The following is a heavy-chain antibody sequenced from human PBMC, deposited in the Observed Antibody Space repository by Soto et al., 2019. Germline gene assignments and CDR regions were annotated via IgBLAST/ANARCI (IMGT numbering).Heavy chain of an antibody. D-gene: IGHD2-21*02. CDR3: ARQYCSGDCYSDYYYGMDV. Sequence: GESLKISCKGSGYSFTSNWIGWVRQMPGKGLEWMGIIYLGDSDTRYSPSFQGQVTISADKSISTAYLQWSSLKASDTAMYYCARQYCSGDCYSDYYYGMDVWGQGTTVTVS. J-gene: IGHJ6*02. CDR1: GYSFTSNW. V-gene: IGHV5-51*01. CDR2: IYLGDSDT.